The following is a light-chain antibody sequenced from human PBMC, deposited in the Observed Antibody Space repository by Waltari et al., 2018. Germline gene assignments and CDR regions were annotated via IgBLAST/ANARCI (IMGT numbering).Light chain of an antibody. J-gene: IGKJ2*01. CDR2: LGS. CDR3: MQALQTPIT. Sequence: DIVMTQSTLSMPVPPGEPASISCRSSQSLVNSIGYEYLDWYLQKPGQSPQLLIYLGSNRASGVPDRFSGSGSRTDFTLKISRVEAEDVGVYYCMQALQTPITFGQGTKLEIK. V-gene: IGKV2-28*01. CDR1: QSLVNSIGYEY.